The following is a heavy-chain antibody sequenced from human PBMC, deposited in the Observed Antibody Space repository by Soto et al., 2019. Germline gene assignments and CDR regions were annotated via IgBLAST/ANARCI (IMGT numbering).Heavy chain of an antibody. CDR2: IKQDGSEK. CDR3: ARDSSGWYGGWFDP. D-gene: IGHD6-19*01. J-gene: IGHJ5*02. V-gene: IGHV3-7*05. CDR1: GFTFSSYW. Sequence: EVQLVESGGGLVQPGGSPRLSCAASGFTFSSYWMSWVRQAPGKGLEWVANIKQDGSEKYYVDSVKGRFTISRDNAKNSLYLQMNSLRAEDTAVYYCARDSSGWYGGWFDPWGQGTLVTVSS.